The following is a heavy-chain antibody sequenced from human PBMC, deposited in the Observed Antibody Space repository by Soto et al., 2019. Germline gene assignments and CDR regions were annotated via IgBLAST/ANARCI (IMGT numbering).Heavy chain of an antibody. CDR2: ISGSGGST. CDR3: AKKATGVVPAATGMYNWFDP. Sequence: GGSLRLSCAASGFTFISDAMSWVRQAPGKGLEWVSAISGSGGSTYYADSVKGRFTTSRDNSKNTLYLQMNSLRAEDTAVYYCAKKATGVVPAATGMYNWFDPWGQGTLVTVSS. D-gene: IGHD2-2*01. V-gene: IGHV3-23*01. J-gene: IGHJ5*02. CDR1: GFTFISDA.